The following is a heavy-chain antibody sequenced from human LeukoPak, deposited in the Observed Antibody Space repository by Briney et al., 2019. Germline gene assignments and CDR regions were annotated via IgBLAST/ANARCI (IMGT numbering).Heavy chain of an antibody. V-gene: IGHV1-2*02. CDR1: GYTFTGYY. CDR3: ARDDSGYDPPFDY. CDR2: INPNSGGT. J-gene: IGHJ4*02. D-gene: IGHD5-12*01. Sequence: GASVKVSCKASGYTFTGYYMHWVRQAPGQGLEWMGWINPNSGGTNYAQKFQGRVTVTRDTSISTAYMELSRLRSDDTAVYYCARDDSGYDPPFDYWGQGTLVTVSS.